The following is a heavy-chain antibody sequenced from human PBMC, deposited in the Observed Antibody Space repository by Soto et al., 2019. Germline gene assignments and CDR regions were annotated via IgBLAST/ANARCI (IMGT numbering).Heavy chain of an antibody. J-gene: IGHJ6*02. CDR1: GGSISSSSYY. V-gene: IGHV4-39*01. Sequence: QLQLQESGPGLVKPSETLSLTCTVSGGSISSSSYYWGWIRQPPGKGLEWIGSIYYSGSTYYNPSLKSRVTISVDTSKNQFSLKLSSVTAADTAVYYCARVDPHYYYYGMDVWGQGTTVTVSS. CDR2: IYYSGST. CDR3: ARVDPHYYYYGMDV.